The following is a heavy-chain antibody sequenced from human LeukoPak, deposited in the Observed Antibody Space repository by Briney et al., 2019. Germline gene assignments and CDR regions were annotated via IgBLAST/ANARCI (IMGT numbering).Heavy chain of an antibody. CDR1: GFTFSSYA. CDR3: ARRAGAYSHPYDY. J-gene: IGHJ4*02. Sequence: AGGSLRLSCAASGFTFSSYAMSWVRQAPGKGLECVSSISGSDGSTYYADSVKGRFTISRDNSKNTLYLQMNSLRAEDTAVYYCARRAGAYSHPYDYWGQGTLVTVSS. V-gene: IGHV3-23*01. D-gene: IGHD4/OR15-4a*01. CDR2: ISGSDGST.